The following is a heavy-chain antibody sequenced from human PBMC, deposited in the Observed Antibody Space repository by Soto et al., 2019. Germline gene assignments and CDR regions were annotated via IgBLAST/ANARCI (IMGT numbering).Heavy chain of an antibody. CDR2: ISLDGTHT. CDR3: AKRRGAGGHFDY. J-gene: IGHJ4*02. D-gene: IGHD2-15*01. V-gene: IGHV3-30*18. CDR1: GFTFSHYA. Sequence: GGSLRLSSAASGFTFSHYAMHWVRQAPGKGLEWVAVISLDGTHTYYGDSLKGRFTISRDNSKNTLYLQMNSLTAEDTAVYFCAKRRGAGGHFDYWGQGALVTVSS.